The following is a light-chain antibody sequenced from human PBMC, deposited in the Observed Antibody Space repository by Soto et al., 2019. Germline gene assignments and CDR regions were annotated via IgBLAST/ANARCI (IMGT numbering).Light chain of an antibody. Sequence: QSALTQPASVSGSPGQSITISCTGTSSDVGSYNLVSWYQQHPGKAPKLMIHEGSKRPSGVSNRFSGSKSGNTASLTISGLQAEDEADYYCCSYAGSRTFVVFGGGTKLTVL. J-gene: IGLJ2*01. CDR3: CSYAGSRTFVV. CDR2: EGS. CDR1: SSDVGSYNL. V-gene: IGLV2-23*01.